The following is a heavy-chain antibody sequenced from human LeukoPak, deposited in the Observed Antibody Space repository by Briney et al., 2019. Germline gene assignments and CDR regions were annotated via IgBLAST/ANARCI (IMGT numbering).Heavy chain of an antibody. CDR2: ISGSGGST. CDR1: GFTFSSYA. Sequence: TGGSLRLSRAASGFTFSSYAMSWVRQAPGKGLEWVSAISGSGGSTYYADSVKGRFTMSRDNSKNTLYLQMNSLRAEDTAVYYCANPPVTRPFGYWGQGTLVTVSS. V-gene: IGHV3-23*01. CDR3: ANPPVTRPFGY. J-gene: IGHJ4*02. D-gene: IGHD4-17*01.